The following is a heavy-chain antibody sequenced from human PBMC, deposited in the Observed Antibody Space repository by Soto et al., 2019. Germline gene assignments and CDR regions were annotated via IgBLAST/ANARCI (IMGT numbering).Heavy chain of an antibody. CDR2: IYSSGST. CDR1: GGSISSYY. V-gene: IGHV4-59*08. CDR3: ARHFHYCSGGTCYSGWFDP. J-gene: IGHJ5*02. Sequence: SETLSLTCTVSGGSISSYYWSWIRQPPGKGLEWIGYIYSSGSTKYNPSLKSRVTISVDTSKNQFSLKLSSVTAADTAVYYCARHFHYCSGGTCYSGWFDPWGRGTLVTVSS. D-gene: IGHD2-15*01.